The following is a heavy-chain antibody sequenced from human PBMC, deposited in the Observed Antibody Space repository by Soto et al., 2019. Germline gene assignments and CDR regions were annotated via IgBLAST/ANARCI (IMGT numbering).Heavy chain of an antibody. J-gene: IGHJ4*02. CDR1: GGSFSGYY. D-gene: IGHD3-22*01. CDR3: ARGASGYYDSTGYYSPYYFDY. CDR2: INHSGST. Sequence: QVQLQQSGAGLLKPSETLSLTCAVYGGSFSGYYWSWIRQPPGKGLEWIGEINHSGSTNYNPSLKSRVTISVDTSKNQFSLKLSSVTAADTAVYYCARGASGYYDSTGYYSPYYFDYWGQGTLVTVSS. V-gene: IGHV4-34*01.